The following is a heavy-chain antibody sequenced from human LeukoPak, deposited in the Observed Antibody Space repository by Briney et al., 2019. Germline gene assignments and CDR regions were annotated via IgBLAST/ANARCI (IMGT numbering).Heavy chain of an antibody. Sequence: PGGSLRLSCAASGFTFSSYGMHWVRQAPGKGLEWVAFIRYDGSNKYYADSVKGRFTISRDNSKNTLYLQMNSLRAEDTAVYYCANDPPAYGDYGPYWYFDLWGRGTLVTVSS. J-gene: IGHJ2*01. V-gene: IGHV3-30*02. CDR3: ANDPPAYGDYGPYWYFDL. CDR2: IRYDGSNK. D-gene: IGHD4-17*01. CDR1: GFTFSSYG.